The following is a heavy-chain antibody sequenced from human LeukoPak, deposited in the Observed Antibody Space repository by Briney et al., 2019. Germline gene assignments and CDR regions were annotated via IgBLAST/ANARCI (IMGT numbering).Heavy chain of an antibody. V-gene: IGHV4-39*01. J-gene: IGHJ4*02. D-gene: IGHD3-10*01. CDR3: AILHYYGSGSYYHRFDY. CDR1: GGSISSSSYY. CDR2: IYYSGST. Sequence: SETLSLTCTVSGGSISSSSYYWGWIRQPPGKGLEWIGSIYYSGSTYYNPSLKSRVTISVDTSKNQFSLKLSSVTAADTAVYYCAILHYYGSGSYYHRFDYWGQGTLVTVSS.